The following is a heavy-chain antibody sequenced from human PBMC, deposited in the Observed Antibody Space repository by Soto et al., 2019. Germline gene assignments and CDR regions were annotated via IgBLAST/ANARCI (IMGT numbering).Heavy chain of an antibody. V-gene: IGHV1-46*01. J-gene: IGHJ4*02. CDR2: INPSSGST. CDR1: GYTFTNYY. Sequence: ASVKVSCKASGYTFTNYYMHWVRRAPGQGLEWMGIINPSSGSTTYAQKFQGRVTMTRDTSTTTVYMELSSLRSEDTAIYYCAKANTAHYYFDSWGQGTLVPVSS. CDR3: AKANTAHYYFDS. D-gene: IGHD4-17*01.